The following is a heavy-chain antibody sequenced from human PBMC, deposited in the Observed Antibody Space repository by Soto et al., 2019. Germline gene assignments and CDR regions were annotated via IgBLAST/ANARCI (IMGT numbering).Heavy chain of an antibody. CDR2: IYFSGST. D-gene: IGHD5-18*01. V-gene: IGHV4-31*03. CDR1: GGSISSGGYY. J-gene: IGHJ4*02. CDR3: ARSPHIQLWSYPSDY. Sequence: QVQLQESGPGLVKPSQTLSLTCTVSGGSISSGGYYWSWIRQHPGKGLEWIGYIYFSGSTYYNPSLKSRVTRSVDTSRNQFSLKLSSVTAADTAVYYCARSPHIQLWSYPSDYWGQGTLVTVS.